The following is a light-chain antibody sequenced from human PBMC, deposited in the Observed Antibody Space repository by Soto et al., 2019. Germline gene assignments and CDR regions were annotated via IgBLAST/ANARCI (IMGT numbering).Light chain of an antibody. V-gene: IGLV1-40*01. CDR3: QTYDTRLSGYG. CDR2: GSN. J-gene: IGLJ1*01. CDR1: SSNFGSGYD. Sequence: QSVLTQPPSVSGAPGQKVTISCTGNSSNFGSGYDVQWYQQLPGTAPKFLISGSNNRPSGVPDRFSGSKSGTSASLAITGLQAEDGADYFCQTYDTRLSGYGFGTGTKVPVL.